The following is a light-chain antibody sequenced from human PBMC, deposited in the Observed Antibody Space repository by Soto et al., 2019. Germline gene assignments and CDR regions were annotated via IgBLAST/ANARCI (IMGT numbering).Light chain of an antibody. V-gene: IGKV1-5*03. CDR3: QQYNSSPT. CDR2: KAS. CDR1: QSISSW. Sequence: DIQMTQSPSTLSASVGDRVTITCRACQSISSWLAWYQQKPGKAPKLLIYKASSLESGITSTFSGSGSGTAFTLTISSLQPDDFATYYCQQYNSSPTFGQGTKVEIK. J-gene: IGKJ1*01.